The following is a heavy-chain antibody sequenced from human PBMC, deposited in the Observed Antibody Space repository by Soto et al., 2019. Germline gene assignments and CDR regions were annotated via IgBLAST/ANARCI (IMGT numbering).Heavy chain of an antibody. CDR1: GGTFSSYA. CDR3: ARDRYGSGSYFRSFDY. V-gene: IGHV1-69*13. Sequence: ASVKVSCKASGGTFSSYAISWVRQAPGQGLEWMGGIIPIFGTANYAQKFQGRVTITADESTSTAYMELSSLRSEDTAVYYCARDRYGSGSYFRSFDYWGQGNLVTVSS. J-gene: IGHJ4*02. CDR2: IIPIFGTA. D-gene: IGHD3-10*01.